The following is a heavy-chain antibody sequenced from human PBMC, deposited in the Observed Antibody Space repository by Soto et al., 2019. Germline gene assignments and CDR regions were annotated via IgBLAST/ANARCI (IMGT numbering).Heavy chain of an antibody. CDR1: GGSFSGYY. J-gene: IGHJ6*02. D-gene: IGHD3-3*01. CDR2: INHSGST. Sequence: SETLSLTCAVYGGSFSGYYWSWIRQPPGKGLEWIGEINHSGSTNYNPSLKSRVTISVDTSKNQFSLKLSSVTAADTAVYYCARARFLAWLTKGYYYGMDVWGQGTTVTVSS. V-gene: IGHV4-34*01. CDR3: ARARFLAWLTKGYYYGMDV.